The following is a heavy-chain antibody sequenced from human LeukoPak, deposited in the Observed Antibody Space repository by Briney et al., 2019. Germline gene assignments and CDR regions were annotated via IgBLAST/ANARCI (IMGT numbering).Heavy chain of an antibody. CDR2: INHSGST. Sequence: SETLSLTCAVYGGSFSGYYWSWIRQPPGKGLEWIGEINHSGSTNYNPSLKSRVTISVDTSKNQFSLKLSSVTAADTAVYYCARGREVTEADAFDIWGQGTMVTVSS. CDR3: ARGREVTEADAFDI. V-gene: IGHV4-34*01. CDR1: GGSFSGYY. J-gene: IGHJ3*02. D-gene: IGHD5-18*01.